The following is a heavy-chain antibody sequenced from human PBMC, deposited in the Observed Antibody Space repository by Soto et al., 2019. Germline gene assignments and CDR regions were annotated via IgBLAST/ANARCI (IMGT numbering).Heavy chain of an antibody. CDR2: IDYSGTS. J-gene: IGHJ6*02. CDR3: AASCVACGGFNYYGMDV. V-gene: IGHV4-31*03. Sequence: QVQLQESGPGLVKPSQTLSLTCTVSGGSISSGGYYWYWIRQHPGKGLEWIGYIDYSGTSYYNPYIKGRVTISVDPSTNQFSLKLSSVAASGTAVYYSAASCVACGGFNYYGMDVWGQGTTVTVSS. D-gene: IGHD2-21*01. CDR1: GGSISSGGYY.